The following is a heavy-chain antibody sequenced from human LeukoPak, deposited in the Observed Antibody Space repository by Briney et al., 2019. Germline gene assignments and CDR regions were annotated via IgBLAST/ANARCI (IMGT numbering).Heavy chain of an antibody. Sequence: GGSLRLSCAASGFTFRIQWMHWVRQAPGEGLVWVSSINTDESGTTYADSVKGRFTISRDNAKNTLYLQMTRLRVEDTDGYYCARESTFCTNDDCWRHCDYWGQGTLVTVSS. V-gene: IGHV3-74*01. CDR2: INTDESGT. CDR1: GFTFRIQW. J-gene: IGHJ4*02. D-gene: IGHD2-8*01. CDR3: ARESTFCTNDDCWRHCDY.